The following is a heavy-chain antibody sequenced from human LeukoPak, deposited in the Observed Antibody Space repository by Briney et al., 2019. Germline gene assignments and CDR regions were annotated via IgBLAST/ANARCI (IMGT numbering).Heavy chain of an antibody. V-gene: IGHV1-8*01. J-gene: IGHJ5*02. Sequence: ASVKVSCKASGYTFTSYDINWVRQATGQGLEWMGWMNPNSGNTGYAQKFQGRVTMTRNTSISTAYKELSSLRSEDTPVYYCARSSSSGWYELEDWFDPWGQGTLVTVSS. D-gene: IGHD6-19*01. CDR1: GYTFTSYD. CDR2: MNPNSGNT. CDR3: ARSSSSGWYELEDWFDP.